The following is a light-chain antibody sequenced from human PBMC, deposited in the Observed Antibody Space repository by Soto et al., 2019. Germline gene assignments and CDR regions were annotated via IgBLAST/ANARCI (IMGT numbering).Light chain of an antibody. V-gene: IGLV3-21*02. Sequence: SYELTQPPSVSVAPGQTARITCGGDNIGSDSVHWYQQKPGQAPLLVVYDDSDRPSGIPERFSGFSYGNTATLTISGVEAGDEADYYCQVWDGSSDHYVFGTGTKVTVL. CDR3: QVWDGSSDHYV. CDR2: DDS. J-gene: IGLJ1*01. CDR1: NIGSDS.